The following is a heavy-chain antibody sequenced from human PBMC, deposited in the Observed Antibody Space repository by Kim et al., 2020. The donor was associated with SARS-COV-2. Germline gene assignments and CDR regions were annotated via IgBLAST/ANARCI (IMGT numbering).Heavy chain of an antibody. CDR3: ARDSSGSLAYYGMDV. V-gene: IGHV3-30*07. D-gene: IGHD3-22*01. J-gene: IGHJ6*02. Sequence: AEPVQGRITISRDNAENPQYLQRNSLRAEDTAVYYCARDSSGSLAYYGMDVWGQGTTVTVSS.